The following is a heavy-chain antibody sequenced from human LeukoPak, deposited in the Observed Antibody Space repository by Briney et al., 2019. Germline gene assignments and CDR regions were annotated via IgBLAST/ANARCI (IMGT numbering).Heavy chain of an antibody. CDR1: EFSVVSNY. J-gene: IGHJ5*02. Sequence: VGTLRLTSAASEFSVVSNYMTWVRKAPGKGLEWVSLIYSGGSTYYADSVKGRFTISRDNSKNTLYLQMNSLRAEDTAVYYCAKGRRTGTIWFDPWGQGTLVTVSS. V-gene: IGHV3-53*01. CDR3: AKGRRTGTIWFDP. D-gene: IGHD1-1*01. CDR2: IYSGGST.